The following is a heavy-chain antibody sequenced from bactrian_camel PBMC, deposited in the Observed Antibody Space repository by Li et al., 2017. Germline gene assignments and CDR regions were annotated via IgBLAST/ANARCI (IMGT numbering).Heavy chain of an antibody. J-gene: IGHJ4*01. CDR1: GYTAKTCS. CDR3: NVGLCGTWPPGPNCQYNF. V-gene: IGHV3S9*01. D-gene: IGHD2*01. Sequence: QLVESGGGSVQAGGPLRLSCAASGYTAKTCSWNRYRQFQGKGRELVSSLYLNGGTYYHDSVKGRFTFAQDNAENANAVSLEMNSLKPEDTATYFCNVGLCGTWPPGPNCQYNFSGRGTQVTVS. CDR2: LYLNGGT.